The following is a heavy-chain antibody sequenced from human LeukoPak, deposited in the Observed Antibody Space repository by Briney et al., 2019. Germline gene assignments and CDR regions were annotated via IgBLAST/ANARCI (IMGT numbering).Heavy chain of an antibody. CDR1: GYSFSTYW. D-gene: IGHD3-9*01. Sequence: KVSCKFSGYSFSTYWLTWVRQMPGGALEWMGRIRPSDSEPNYSPSFQGHVTISADRSITTVYLQWSSLRASDTAIYFCRRRYSNDHTLFDFWGQGALVTVST. J-gene: IGHJ4*02. V-gene: IGHV5-10-1*01. CDR3: RRRYSNDHTLFDF. CDR2: IRPSDSEP.